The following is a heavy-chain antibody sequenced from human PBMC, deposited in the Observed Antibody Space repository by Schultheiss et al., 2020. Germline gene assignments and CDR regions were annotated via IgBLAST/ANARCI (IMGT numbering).Heavy chain of an antibody. D-gene: IGHD1-26*01. Sequence: ASVKVSCKASGFTFTNYAIHWVRQAPGQRLEWMGWINAGNGNTRYSQRLQGRVTITRDTSASTSYMELSSLRSQDTAVYYCARAVGAEDAFDIWGQGTMVTVSS. V-gene: IGHV1-3*01. CDR3: ARAVGAEDAFDI. CDR1: GFTFTNYA. CDR2: INAGNGNT. J-gene: IGHJ3*02.